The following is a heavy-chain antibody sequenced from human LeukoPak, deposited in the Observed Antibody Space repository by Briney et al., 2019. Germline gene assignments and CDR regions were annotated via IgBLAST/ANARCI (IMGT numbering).Heavy chain of an antibody. CDR1: GFTFSSYS. CDR2: ISSSSSYI. CDR3: ARVKFGYSSSWGYFQH. J-gene: IGHJ1*01. V-gene: IGHV3-21*01. Sequence: GGSLRLSCAASGFTFSSYSMNWVRQAPGKGLEWVSSISSSSSYIYYADSVKGRFTISRDNSKNTLYLQMNSLRAEDTAVYYCARVKFGYSSSWGYFQHWGQGTLVTVSS. D-gene: IGHD6-6*01.